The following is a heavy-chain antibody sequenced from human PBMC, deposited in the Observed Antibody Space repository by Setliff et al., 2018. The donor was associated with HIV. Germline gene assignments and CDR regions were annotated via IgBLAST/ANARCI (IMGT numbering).Heavy chain of an antibody. CDR1: GGSISSRSYY. CDR2: ITYSGSA. J-gene: IGHJ5*02. Sequence: PSETLSLTCIVSGGSISSRSYYWNWIRQPPGKGLEWIGYITYSGSAYYNPSLKSRVTISVATSKNQFSLRLSSVTAADTAVYYCARHSGSGYYLIDPWGQGTLVTVSS. CDR3: ARHSGSGYYLIDP. D-gene: IGHD3-22*01. V-gene: IGHV4-39*01.